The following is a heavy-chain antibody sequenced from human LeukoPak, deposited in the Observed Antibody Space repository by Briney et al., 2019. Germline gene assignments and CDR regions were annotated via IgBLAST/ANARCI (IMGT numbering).Heavy chain of an antibody. Sequence: PGGSLRLSCAASGFTFSSYSMNWVRQAPGKGLEWVSAISGSGGSTYYADSVKGRFTISRDNSKNTLYLQMNSLRAEDTAVYYCTTFSSWYDYYFDYWGQGTLVTVSS. CDR3: TTFSSWYDYYFDY. J-gene: IGHJ4*02. D-gene: IGHD6-13*01. CDR1: GFTFSSYS. V-gene: IGHV3-23*01. CDR2: ISGSGGST.